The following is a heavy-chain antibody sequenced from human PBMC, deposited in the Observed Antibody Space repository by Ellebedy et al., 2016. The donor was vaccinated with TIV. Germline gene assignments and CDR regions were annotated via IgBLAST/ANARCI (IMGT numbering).Heavy chain of an antibody. CDR2: IKQDGSEK. D-gene: IGHD3-3*01. CDR1: GFTFSSYW. Sequence: GESLKISXAASGFTFSSYWMSWVRQAPGKGLEWVANIKQDGSEKYYVDSVKGRFTISRDNAKNSLYLQMNSLRAEDTAVYYCATTTIFGVVAAGYWGQGTLVTVSS. J-gene: IGHJ4*02. V-gene: IGHV3-7*01. CDR3: ATTTIFGVVAAGY.